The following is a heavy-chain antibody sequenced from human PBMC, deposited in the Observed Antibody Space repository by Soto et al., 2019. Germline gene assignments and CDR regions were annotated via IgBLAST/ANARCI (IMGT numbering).Heavy chain of an antibody. Sequence: PGESLKISCQASGYTFTSYDINWVRQATGQGLEWMGWMNPNSGNTGYAQKFQGRVTMTRNTSISTAYMELSSLRSEDTAVYYCAREPSLYYYYGMDVWGQGTTVTVSS. CDR3: AREPSLYYYYGMDV. CDR1: GYTFTSYD. V-gene: IGHV1-8*01. J-gene: IGHJ6*02. CDR2: MNPNSGNT.